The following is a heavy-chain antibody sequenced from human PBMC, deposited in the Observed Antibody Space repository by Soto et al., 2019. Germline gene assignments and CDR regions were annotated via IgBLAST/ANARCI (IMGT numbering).Heavy chain of an antibody. CDR1: GYSISSSNW. CDR2: IYYSGTT. V-gene: IGHV4-28*01. D-gene: IGHD1-26*01. Sequence: QVQLQESGPGLVKPSDTLSLTCAVSGYSISSSNWWGWIRQPPGKGLGWIGYIYYSGTTYYNPSLKSRVTMSADTSKNPFSLKLTSVTAVDTAVYYCARREIQGPIDYWGQGTLVTVSS. J-gene: IGHJ4*02. CDR3: ARREIQGPIDY.